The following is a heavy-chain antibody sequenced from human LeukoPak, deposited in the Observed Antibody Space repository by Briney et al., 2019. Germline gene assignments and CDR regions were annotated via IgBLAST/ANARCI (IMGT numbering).Heavy chain of an antibody. D-gene: IGHD3-3*01. V-gene: IGHV1-2*06. Sequence: ASVKVSCKASGYTFTGYYMHWVRQAPGQGLEWMGRINPNSGGTNYAQKFQGRVTMTRNTSISTAYMELSSLRSEDTAVYYCARGLEDFWSGYYFPYYYYYGMDVWGQGTTVTVSS. J-gene: IGHJ6*02. CDR1: GYTFTGYY. CDR2: INPNSGGT. CDR3: ARGLEDFWSGYYFPYYYYYGMDV.